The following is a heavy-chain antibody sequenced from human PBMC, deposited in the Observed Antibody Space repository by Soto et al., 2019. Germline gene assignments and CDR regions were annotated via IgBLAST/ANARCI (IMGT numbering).Heavy chain of an antibody. CDR3: ARTTITTRDFQH. CDR1: GGSISSYY. Sequence: PSETLSLTCTVSGGSISSYYWSWIRQPPGKGLEWIGYIYYSGSTNYNPSLKSRVTISVDTSKNQFSLKLSSVTAADTAVYYCARTTITTRDFQHWGQGTLVTVSS. J-gene: IGHJ1*01. CDR2: IYYSGST. D-gene: IGHD4-17*01. V-gene: IGHV4-59*01.